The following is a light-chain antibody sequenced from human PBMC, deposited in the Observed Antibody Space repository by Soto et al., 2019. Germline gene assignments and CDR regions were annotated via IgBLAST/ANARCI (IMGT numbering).Light chain of an antibody. CDR1: QSVTTN. CDR2: GAS. Sequence: EIVMTQSPGTLSVSPGEGATLSCRASQSVTTNLAWYQQKRGQAPRLLIYGASSRATGIPDRFSGSGSGTDFTLTISRVEPEDFAVYYCQQRSNWPPITFGQGTRLEIK. V-gene: IGKV3-11*01. CDR3: QQRSNWPPIT. J-gene: IGKJ5*01.